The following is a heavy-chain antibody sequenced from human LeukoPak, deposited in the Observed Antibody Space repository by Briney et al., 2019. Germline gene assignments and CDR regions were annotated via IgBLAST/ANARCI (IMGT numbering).Heavy chain of an antibody. J-gene: IGHJ4*01. V-gene: IGHV4-4*07. CDR1: GSSMSSYY. CDR3: TTHSAAAGTDY. CDR2: IYTSAST. D-gene: IGHD6-13*01. Sequence: SDPLSLTCTVSGSSMSSYYWSWIRQPTGKGLECIVRIYTSASTNYNPSLKTRVTMSVNTSKNQFSLKLSSVTAADTAVYYCTTHSAAAGTDYWGQGTPVTVSS.